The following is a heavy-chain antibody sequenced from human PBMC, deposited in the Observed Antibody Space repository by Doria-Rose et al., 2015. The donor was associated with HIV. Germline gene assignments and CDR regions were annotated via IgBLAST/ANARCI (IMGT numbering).Heavy chain of an antibody. CDR2: ITHSGIT. D-gene: IGHD5-18*01. V-gene: IGHV4-34*01. J-gene: IGHJ5*02. CDR1: GGSFSGYY. Sequence: QVQLQQWGAGLLKPSETLSLTCAVYGGSFSGYYWSWIRQPPGKGLEWIGEITHSGITNYNPSLKSRLTISVDTSKNQLSLNLTSVTAADTAIYYCARGRGYNYAYSPWGQGTLVTVSS. CDR3: ARGRGYNYAYSP.